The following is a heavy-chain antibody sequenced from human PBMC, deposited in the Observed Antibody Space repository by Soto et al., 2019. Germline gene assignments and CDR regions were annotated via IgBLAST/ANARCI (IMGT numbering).Heavy chain of an antibody. V-gene: IGHV3-33*06. J-gene: IGHJ3*01. D-gene: IGHD3-3*01. Sequence: GGSLRLSCAASEFTLSNYGMHWVRQAPGKGLEWVAVIWYDGSIEYYSDSVKGRFAVSRDNPKNTVYLQMNSLRAEDTAVYYCTKASFSSGYYFDAFDVWGQGTMVTVSS. CDR1: EFTLSNYG. CDR3: TKASFSSGYYFDAFDV. CDR2: IWYDGSIE.